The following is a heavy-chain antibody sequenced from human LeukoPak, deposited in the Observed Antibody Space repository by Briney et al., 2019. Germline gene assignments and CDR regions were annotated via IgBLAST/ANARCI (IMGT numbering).Heavy chain of an antibody. D-gene: IGHD6-13*01. CDR1: GGTFSCYA. Sequence: HRASVKVSCKASGGTFSCYAISWVRQAPGQGLEWMGGIIPIFGTANYAQKFQGRVTITADEFTSTAYMELSSLRSEDTAVYYCARDIAAAGLGNFDYWGQGTLVTVSS. V-gene: IGHV1-69*13. CDR2: IIPIFGTA. J-gene: IGHJ4*02. CDR3: ARDIAAAGLGNFDY.